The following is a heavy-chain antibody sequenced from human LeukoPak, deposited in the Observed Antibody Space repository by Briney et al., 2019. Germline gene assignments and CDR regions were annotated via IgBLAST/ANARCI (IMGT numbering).Heavy chain of an antibody. Sequence: PGGSLRLSCAASGFTFDDYGMSWVRQAPGKGLGWVSGINWNGGSTGYADSVKGRFTISRDNAKNSLYLQMNSLRVEDTALYYCARKLFSDSFGGPLPRHWGQGPLVTVPS. J-gene: IGHJ1*01. V-gene: IGHV3-20*04. CDR3: ARKLFSDSFGGPLPRH. CDR1: GFTFDDYG. CDR2: INWNGGST. D-gene: IGHD3-16*01.